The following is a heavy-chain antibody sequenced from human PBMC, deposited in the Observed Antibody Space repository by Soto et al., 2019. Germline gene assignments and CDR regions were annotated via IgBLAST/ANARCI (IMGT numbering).Heavy chain of an antibody. CDR1: GFTFSSYA. J-gene: IGHJ4*02. CDR2: ISYDGSNK. D-gene: IGHD5-18*01. Sequence: QVQLVESGGGVVQPGRSLRLSCAASGFTFSSYAMHWVRQAPGKGLEWVAVISYDGSNKYYADSVKGRFTISRDNSKNTLYLQMNRLRAEDTAVYYCARGGIQLFGDYVHYFDYWGQGTLVTVSS. V-gene: IGHV3-30-3*01. CDR3: ARGGIQLFGDYVHYFDY.